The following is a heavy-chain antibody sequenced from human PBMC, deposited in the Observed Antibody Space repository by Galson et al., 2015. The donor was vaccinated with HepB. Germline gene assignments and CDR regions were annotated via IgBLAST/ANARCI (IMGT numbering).Heavy chain of an antibody. D-gene: IGHD1-1*01. V-gene: IGHV3-53*04. CDR3: ARGGNWFDGYPDAFDL. J-gene: IGHJ3*01. CDR2: FYSDGST. CDR1: GFTVSSNH. Sequence: SLRLSCAASGFTVSSNHMNWVRQAPGKGLEWVSVFYSDGSTYSADSVKGRFTVSRHDSRNTLYLQMNSLRAEDTAVFYCARGGNWFDGYPDAFDLWGQGTMVTVSS.